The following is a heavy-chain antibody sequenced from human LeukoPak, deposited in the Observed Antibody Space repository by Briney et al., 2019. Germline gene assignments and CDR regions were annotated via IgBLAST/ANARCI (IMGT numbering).Heavy chain of an antibody. CDR2: IYYSGST. D-gene: IGHD6-13*01. J-gene: IGHJ5*02. CDR3: AREYSSSWYVGWFDP. CDR1: GGSISSYY. V-gene: IGHV4-59*01. Sequence: PSETLSLTCTASGGSISSYYWSWIRQPPGKGLEWIGYIYYSGSTNYNPSLKSRVTISVDTSKNQFSLKLSSVTAADTAVYYCAREYSSSWYVGWFDPWGQGTLVTVSS.